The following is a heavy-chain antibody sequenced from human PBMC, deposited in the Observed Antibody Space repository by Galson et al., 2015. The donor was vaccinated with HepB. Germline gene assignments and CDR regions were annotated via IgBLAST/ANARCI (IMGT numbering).Heavy chain of an antibody. J-gene: IGHJ3*02. Sequence: SLRLSCAASGFTFSSHWMHWVRQAPGKGPVWVSGINSDGSSRSYSNSVKGRFTISRDNAKNTLYLQMNSLRVEDTAVFYCVRSQYNSDSSSYYSDAFDKWGQGTVVTVSS. V-gene: IGHV3-74*01. CDR1: GFTFSSHW. CDR2: INSDGSSR. CDR3: VRSQYNSDSSSYYSDAFDK. D-gene: IGHD3-22*01.